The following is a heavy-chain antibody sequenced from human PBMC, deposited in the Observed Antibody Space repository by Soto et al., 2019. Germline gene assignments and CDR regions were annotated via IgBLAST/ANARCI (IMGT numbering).Heavy chain of an antibody. D-gene: IGHD3-9*01. Sequence: PSETLSLTCTVSGGSISSGGYYWSWIRQHPGKGLEWIGYIYYSGSTNYNPSLKSRVTISVDTSKNQFSLKLSSVTAADTAVYYCARDNILTGYQGYFDYWGQGTLVTVS. J-gene: IGHJ4*02. CDR2: IYYSGST. V-gene: IGHV4-61*08. CDR3: ARDNILTGYQGYFDY. CDR1: GGSISSGGYY.